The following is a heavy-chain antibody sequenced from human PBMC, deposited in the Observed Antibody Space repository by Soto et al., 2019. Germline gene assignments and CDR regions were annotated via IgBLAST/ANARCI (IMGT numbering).Heavy chain of an antibody. Sequence: QVQLQESGPGLVKPSQTLSLTCTVSGGSISSVGYYWSWIRQHPGKGLEWIGYIYYSGSTKYNPSLKSRVTISVDTSKNHFSLRLSSVTAADTAVYYCAINYDPVNYLGYMEVWGKGTTVTVSS. CDR3: AINYDPVNYLGYMEV. V-gene: IGHV4-31*03. CDR1: GGSISSVGYY. D-gene: IGHD3-16*01. J-gene: IGHJ6*03. CDR2: IYYSGST.